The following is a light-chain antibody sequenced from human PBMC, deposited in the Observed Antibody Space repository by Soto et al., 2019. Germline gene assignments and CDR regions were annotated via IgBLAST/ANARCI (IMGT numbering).Light chain of an antibody. CDR3: QKDNSAPFT. CDR2: AAS. V-gene: IGKV1-27*01. J-gene: IGKJ4*01. CDR1: QDISTY. Sequence: DIQMTQSPSSLSASLGDRVTITCRASQDISTYLAWYQQKPGKAPKLLIYAASTLQSGVPSRFSGSGSGTDFTLTITPLQPEDVATYFCQKDNSAPFTFGGGTKVEIK.